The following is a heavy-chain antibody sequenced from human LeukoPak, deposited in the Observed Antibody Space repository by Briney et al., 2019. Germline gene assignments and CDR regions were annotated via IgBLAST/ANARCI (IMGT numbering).Heavy chain of an antibody. CDR1: GFTFSSYS. J-gene: IGHJ4*02. CDR3: ARGAEYYYDSSGYFPFDY. V-gene: IGHV3-21*01. D-gene: IGHD3-22*01. Sequence: GGSLRLSCAASGFTFSSYSMNWVRQAPGKGLEWVSSITSGGHIYYPDSLKGRFTISRDNAKNSLYLQMNSLRAEDTATYYCARGAEYYYDSSGYFPFDYWGQGTLVTVSS. CDR2: ITSGGHI.